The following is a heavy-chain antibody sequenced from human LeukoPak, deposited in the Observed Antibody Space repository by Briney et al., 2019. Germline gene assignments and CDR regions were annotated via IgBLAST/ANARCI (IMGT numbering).Heavy chain of an antibody. V-gene: IGHV3-7*01. CDR2: IKQDGSEK. J-gene: IGHJ3*02. CDR3: ARGLIGYSSGWYVAFDI. Sequence: GGSLRLSCAASGFTFSSYWMSWVRQAPGKGLEWVANIKQDGSEKYYVDSVKGRFTISRDNAKNSLYLQMNSLRAEDTAVYYCARGLIGYSSGWYVAFDIWGQGTMVTVSS. CDR1: GFTFSSYW. D-gene: IGHD6-19*01.